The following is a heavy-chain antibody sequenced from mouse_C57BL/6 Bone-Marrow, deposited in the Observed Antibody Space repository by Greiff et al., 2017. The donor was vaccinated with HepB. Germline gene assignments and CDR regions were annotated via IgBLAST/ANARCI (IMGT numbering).Heavy chain of an antibody. CDR3: ALIYYYGSSHWYFDV. J-gene: IGHJ1*03. CDR1: GFNIKNTY. Sequence: VQLQQSVAELVRPGASVKLSCTASGFNIKNTYMHWVKQRPEQGLEWIGRIDPANGNTKYAPKFQGKATITADTSSNTAYLQLSSLTSEDTAIYYCALIYYYGSSHWYFDVWGTGTTVTVST. V-gene: IGHV14-3*01. D-gene: IGHD1-1*01. CDR2: IDPANGNT.